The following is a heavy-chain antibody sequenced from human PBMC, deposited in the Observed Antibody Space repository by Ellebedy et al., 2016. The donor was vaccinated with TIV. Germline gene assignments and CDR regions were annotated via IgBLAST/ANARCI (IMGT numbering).Heavy chain of an antibody. CDR3: ARGLPYDILTGYLY. V-gene: IGHV3-48*01. Sequence: PGGSLRLSCSASGFTFNTYNMQWLRQAPGKGLEWVSYINSRGSPMYYADSVKGRFTIPRDNGKNSLYLQMNSLRAEDTAVYYCARGLPYDILTGYLYWGQGTLVTVSS. D-gene: IGHD3-9*01. J-gene: IGHJ4*02. CDR1: GFTFNTYN. CDR2: INSRGSPM.